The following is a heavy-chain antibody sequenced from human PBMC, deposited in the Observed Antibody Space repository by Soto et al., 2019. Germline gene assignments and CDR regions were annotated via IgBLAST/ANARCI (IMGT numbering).Heavy chain of an antibody. CDR1: GYAFTSYG. V-gene: IGHV1-18*01. J-gene: IGHJ5*02. CDR3: ARGVGSGSYYNQYNWFDP. CDR2: ISAYNGNT. D-gene: IGHD3-10*01. Sequence: ASEKVSCKASGYAFTSYGISWVRQAPGQGLEWMGWISAYNGNTNYAQKLQGRVTMTTDTSTSTAYMELRSLRSDDTAVYYCARGVGSGSYYNQYNWFDPWGQGTLVTVSS.